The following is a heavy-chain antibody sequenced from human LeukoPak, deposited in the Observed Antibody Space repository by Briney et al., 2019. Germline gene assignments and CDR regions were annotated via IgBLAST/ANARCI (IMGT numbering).Heavy chain of an antibody. CDR3: ARVWNSYMDV. CDR2: IYPGDSDT. J-gene: IGHJ6*03. Sequence: GESLKISCRGSGYSFTSFWIAWVRQMPGKGLEWMGIIYPGDSDTRYSPSFQGQVTISADKSISTAYLQWSSLKASDTAMYYCARVWNSYMDVWGKGTTVTVSS. V-gene: IGHV5-51*01. D-gene: IGHD1-1*01. CDR1: GYSFTSFW.